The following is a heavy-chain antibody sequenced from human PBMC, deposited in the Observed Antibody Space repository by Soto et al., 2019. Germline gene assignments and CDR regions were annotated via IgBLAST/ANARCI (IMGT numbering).Heavy chain of an antibody. D-gene: IGHD2-21*01. CDR1: GFIFSHAW. Sequence: EVQLVESGGDLVKPGGSLRLSCAASGFIFSHAWFHWVRQPPGKGLELVGRVKNNGGATDYAPSVKGRFIISRDDSKDMVYLQMSSLRTEDTAIYYCAADLGPPYDSNNWFDPGGQGTLVTVSS. CDR3: AADLGPPYDSNNWFDP. CDR2: VKNNGGAT. V-gene: IGHV3-15*07. J-gene: IGHJ5*02.